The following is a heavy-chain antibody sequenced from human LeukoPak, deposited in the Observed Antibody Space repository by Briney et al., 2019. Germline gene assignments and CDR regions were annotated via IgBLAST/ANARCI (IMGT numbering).Heavy chain of an antibody. J-gene: IGHJ3*02. CDR1: GGSISSYY. Sequence: SETLSLTCTVSGGSISSYYWSWIRQLPGKGLEWIGYIYYSGSTNYNPSLKSRVTISVDTSKNQFSLKLSSLTAADTAVYYCARLWLGGLDAFDIWGQGTMVTVSS. D-gene: IGHD6-19*01. CDR3: ARLWLGGLDAFDI. CDR2: IYYSGST. V-gene: IGHV4-59*08.